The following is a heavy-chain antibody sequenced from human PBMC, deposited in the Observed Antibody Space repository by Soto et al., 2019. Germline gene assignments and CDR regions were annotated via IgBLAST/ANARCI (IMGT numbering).Heavy chain of an antibody. CDR1: GFTFSSYG. CDR2: IWYDGSNK. CDR3: ARHGPIGVPVDYYYYGMDV. Sequence: WGSLRLSCAASGFTFSSYGMHWVRQAPGKGLEWVAVIWYDGSNKYYADSVKGRFTISRDNSRNTLYRQMNSLRAEDTAVYYCARHGPIGVPVDYYYYGMDVWGQGTTVTVSS. D-gene: IGHD2-2*01. J-gene: IGHJ6*02. V-gene: IGHV3-33*01.